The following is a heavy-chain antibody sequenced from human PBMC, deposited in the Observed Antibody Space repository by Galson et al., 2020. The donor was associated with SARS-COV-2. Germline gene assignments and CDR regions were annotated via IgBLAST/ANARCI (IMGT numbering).Heavy chain of an antibody. J-gene: IGHJ6*02. D-gene: IGHD1-26*01. CDR2: ISYDGSNK. Sequence: TGGSLRLSCAASGFTFSSYAMHWVRQAPGKGLEWVAVISYDGSNKYYADSVKGRFTISRDNSKNTLYLQMNSLRAEDTAVYYCARVMVGAARALVGATSGDWHYYYYGMDVWGQGTTVTVSS. CDR1: GFTFSSYA. V-gene: IGHV3-30-3*01. CDR3: ARVMVGAARALVGATSGDWHYYYYGMDV.